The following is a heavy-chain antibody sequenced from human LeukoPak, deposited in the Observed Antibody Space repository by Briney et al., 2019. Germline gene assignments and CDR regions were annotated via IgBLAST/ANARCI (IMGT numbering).Heavy chain of an antibody. CDR2: IYSGGST. D-gene: IGHD3-10*01. J-gene: IGHJ4*02. CDR1: GFTVSSNY. V-gene: IGHV3-53*01. CDR3: AKVGYGSGSFDY. Sequence: GGSLRLSCAASGFTVSSNYMSWVRQAPGKGLEWVSVIYSGGSTYFADSMKGRFTISRDNSKNTLYLQMNSLRAEDTAVYYCAKVGYGSGSFDYWGQGTLVTVSS.